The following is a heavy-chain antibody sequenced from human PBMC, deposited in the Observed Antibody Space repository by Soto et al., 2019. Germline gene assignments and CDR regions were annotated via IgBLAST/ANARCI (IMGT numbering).Heavy chain of an antibody. V-gene: IGHV3-23*01. CDR2: ISGSGGST. CDR1: GFTLTNQA. CDR3: AKYSNSRWLDY. D-gene: IGHD6-13*01. Sequence: EVQLLESGGGLVQPGGSLRLSCAASGFTLTNQAMTWVRQAPGKGLEWVSGISGSGGSTYDADSVKGRFTISRDNSKNTVYLQMNSLRTEETAVYYCAKYSNSRWLDYWGQGTLVTVSS. J-gene: IGHJ4*02.